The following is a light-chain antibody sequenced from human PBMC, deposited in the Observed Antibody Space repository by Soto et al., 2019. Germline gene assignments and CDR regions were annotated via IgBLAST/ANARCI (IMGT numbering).Light chain of an antibody. Sequence: EIVLTQSPGTLSLSPGERATLSCRASQSVSSVSLAWYQQKPGQAPRLLISGASSRATGIPDGFSGSGSGTEFTLIISRLEPEDFAGYYCQRYGSSLYTFGQGTKLEIK. CDR1: QSVSSVS. CDR3: QRYGSSLYT. J-gene: IGKJ2*01. CDR2: GAS. V-gene: IGKV3-20*01.